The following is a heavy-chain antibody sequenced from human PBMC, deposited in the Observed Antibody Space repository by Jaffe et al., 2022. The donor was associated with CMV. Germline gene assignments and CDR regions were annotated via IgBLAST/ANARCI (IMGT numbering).Heavy chain of an antibody. D-gene: IGHD6-13*01. CDR1: GYSFTSYW. CDR2: IYPGDSDT. Sequence: EVQLVQSGAEVKKPGESLKISCKGSGYSFTSYWIGWVRQMPGKGLEWMGIIYPGDSDTRYSPSFQGQVTISADKSISTAYLQWSSLKASDTAMYYCARALNSSSWYASSDAFDIWGQGTMVTVSS. J-gene: IGHJ3*02. CDR3: ARALNSSSWYASSDAFDI. V-gene: IGHV5-51*01.